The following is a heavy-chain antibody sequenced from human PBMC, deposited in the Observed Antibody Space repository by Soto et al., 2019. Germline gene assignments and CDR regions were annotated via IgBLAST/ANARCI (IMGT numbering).Heavy chain of an antibody. CDR1: GFSLSTSGVG. V-gene: IGHV2-5*01. J-gene: IGHJ4*01. CDR3: AHIGLDDCEWVLRFDY. D-gene: IGHD3-22*01. CDR2: IFWNDDK. Sequence: QITLKESGPTLVKPTQTLTLTCTFSGFSLSTSGVGVGWISQPPGKALEWLALIFWNDDKRYSPSLKRRLTSKKDTPKKQGVRKTANKFPVDNARYHCAHIGLDDCEWVLRFDYWGDETPVIDSS.